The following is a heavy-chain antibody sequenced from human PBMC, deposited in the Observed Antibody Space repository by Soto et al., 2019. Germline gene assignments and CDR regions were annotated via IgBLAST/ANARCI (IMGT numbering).Heavy chain of an antibody. D-gene: IGHD1-26*01. CDR1: GGSISSGGYY. CDR2: IYYSGST. J-gene: IGHJ4*02. V-gene: IGHV4-31*03. CDR3: ARSILEGATGY. Sequence: QVQLQESGPGLVKPSQTLYLTCTVSGGSISSGGYYRRWIRQHPGQGLEWIGYIYYSGSTYYNPSIKGRVTISVDTSKNHFSLKLSSVTAADTAVYYCARSILEGATGYWGQGTLVTVSS.